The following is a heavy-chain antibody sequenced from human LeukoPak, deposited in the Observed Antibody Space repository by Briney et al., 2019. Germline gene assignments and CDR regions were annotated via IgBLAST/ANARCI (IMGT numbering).Heavy chain of an antibody. CDR2: INQDGHAQ. D-gene: IGHD1-26*01. V-gene: IGHV3-7*01. J-gene: IGHJ4*02. CDR1: GFTPSSYW. Sequence: GGSLRLSCAASGFTPSSYWMTWVRQAPGKGLEWVANINQDGHAQYYVQSVRGRFTISRDNAKSSLYLQMNSLSVEDTGVYYCARSGATKYFDYWGQGTLVTVSS. CDR3: ARSGATKYFDY.